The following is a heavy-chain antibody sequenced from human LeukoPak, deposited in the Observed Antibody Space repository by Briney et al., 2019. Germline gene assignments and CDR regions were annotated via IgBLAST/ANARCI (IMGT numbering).Heavy chain of an antibody. CDR2: INPSGGST. CDR1: GYTFTSYY. V-gene: IGHV1-46*01. J-gene: IGHJ4*02. Sequence: GASVKVSCKASGYTFTSYYMHWVRQAPGQGLEWMGIINPSGGSTSYAQKLQGRVTMTTDTSTSTAYMELRSLRSDDTAVYYCARVPPYDILTGYYQHYYFDYWGQGTLVTVSS. D-gene: IGHD3-9*01. CDR3: ARVPPYDILTGYYQHYYFDY.